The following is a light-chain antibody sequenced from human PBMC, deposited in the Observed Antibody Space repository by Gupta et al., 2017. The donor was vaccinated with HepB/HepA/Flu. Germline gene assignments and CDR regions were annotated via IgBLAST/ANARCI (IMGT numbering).Light chain of an antibody. CDR2: AAS. V-gene: IGKV1-39*01. CDR1: QSISRC. CDR3: QQSYTTLWT. J-gene: IGKJ1*01. Sequence: DIQMTQSPSSLSASVGDRVTITCRASQSISRCLNWYQQKPGKAPKLLIYAASSLQSGVPSRFSGSGSGTDFTLTISSLQPEDFATYHCQQSYTTLWTFGQGTKVEIK.